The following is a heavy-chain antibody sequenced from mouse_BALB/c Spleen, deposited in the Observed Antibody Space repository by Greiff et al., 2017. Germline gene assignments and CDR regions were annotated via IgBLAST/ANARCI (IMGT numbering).Heavy chain of an antibody. CDR2: IYPGGGYT. CDR3: ARGTGTRRYFDY. J-gene: IGHJ2*01. CDR1: GYTFTNYW. V-gene: IGHV1-63*02. Sequence: QVQLQQSGAELVRPGTSVKISCKASGYTFTNYWLGWVKQRPGHGLEWIGDIYPGGGYTNYNEKFKGKATLTADTSSSTAYMQLSSLTSEDSAVYFCARGTGTRRYFDYWGQGTTLTVSS. D-gene: IGHD4-1*01.